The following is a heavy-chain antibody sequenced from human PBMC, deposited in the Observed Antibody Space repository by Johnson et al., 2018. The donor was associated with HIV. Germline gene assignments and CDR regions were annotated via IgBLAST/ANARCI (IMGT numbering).Heavy chain of an antibody. J-gene: IGHJ3*02. V-gene: IGHV3-23*04. CDR2: ISGSGGST. CDR3: ALKQLVTMDDAFDI. CDR1: GFTFDDYG. Sequence: VQLVESGGGVVRPGGSLRLSCAASGFTFDDYGMSWVRQAPGKGLEWVSGISGSGGSTYYADSVKGRFTISRDNSKNTLYLQMNSLRAEDTAVYYCALKQLVTMDDAFDIWGQGTMVTVSS. D-gene: IGHD6-13*01.